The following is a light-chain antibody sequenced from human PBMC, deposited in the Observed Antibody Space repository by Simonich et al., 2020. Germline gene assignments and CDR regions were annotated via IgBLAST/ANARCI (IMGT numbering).Light chain of an antibody. CDR3: QSYDSSHVV. J-gene: IGLJ2*01. Sequence: QSALTQPASVSGSPGQSITISCTGTSSDVGSYNLVSWYQQHPGKAPKLMIYEGSKRPSGVPDRFSGSKSGTSASLAITGLQAEDEADYYCQSYDSSHVVFGGGTKLTVL. CDR2: EGS. CDR1: SSDVGSYNL. V-gene: IGLV2-14*02.